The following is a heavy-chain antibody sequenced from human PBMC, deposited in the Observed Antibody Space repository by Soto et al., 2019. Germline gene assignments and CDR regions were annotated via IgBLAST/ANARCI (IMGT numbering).Heavy chain of an antibody. Sequence: GESLKISCMGSGYSFGTYWIAWVRQMPGKGLECMGIFYPGDSETTYSPSFQGQVTFSADKSISTAYLQWSSLKASDTAMYYCARAGKGGSHFYGMDVWGQGTTVTVSS. V-gene: IGHV5-51*01. CDR3: ARAGKGGSHFYGMDV. CDR2: FYPGDSET. D-gene: IGHD1-26*01. J-gene: IGHJ6*02. CDR1: GYSFGTYW.